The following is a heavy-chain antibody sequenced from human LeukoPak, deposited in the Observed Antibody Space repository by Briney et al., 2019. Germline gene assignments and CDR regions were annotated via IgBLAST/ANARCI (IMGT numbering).Heavy chain of an antibody. CDR2: IKYDRSEK. CDR1: GFTFSNFW. J-gene: IGHJ4*02. D-gene: IGHD4/OR15-4a*01. CDR3: ASDSDDYGDY. V-gene: IGHV3-7*01. Sequence: GGSLRLSCAASGFTFSNFWMSWVRQAPGKGLEWVANIKYDRSEKHYVDSVKGRFTISRDNAKNSLYLQMDSLRAEDTAVYYCASDSDDYGDYWGQGTLVTVSS.